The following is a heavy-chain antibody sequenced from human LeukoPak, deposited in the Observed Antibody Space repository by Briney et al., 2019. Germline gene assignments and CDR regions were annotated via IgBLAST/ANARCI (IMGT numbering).Heavy chain of an antibody. CDR1: GGSVSSTEFY. CDR3: ARLSKGRYFDYIFDY. D-gene: IGHD3-9*01. V-gene: IGHV4-39*01. CDR2: IYYTGST. J-gene: IGHJ4*02. Sequence: PSETLSLTRTVSGGSVSSTEFYWGWIRQPPGKGLQWIGTIYYTGSTYYNPSLNSRVTMSVDTSQNQISLKMTSVTAADTAVYYRARLSKGRYFDYIFDYWGQGTLVTVSS.